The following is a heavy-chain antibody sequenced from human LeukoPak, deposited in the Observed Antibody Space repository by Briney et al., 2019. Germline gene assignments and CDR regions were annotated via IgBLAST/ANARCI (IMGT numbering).Heavy chain of an antibody. CDR2: IYYSGST. Sequence: SETLSLTCIVSGGSISSSNYYWGWIRQPPGKGREWIGSIYYSGSTYYNPSLKSRVTISVDTSKNQFSLKLSSVTAADTAVYYCARGYNYGYRYYYFDYWGQGTLVTVSS. CDR1: GGSISSSNYY. D-gene: IGHD5-18*01. J-gene: IGHJ4*02. V-gene: IGHV4-39*01. CDR3: ARGYNYGYRYYYFDY.